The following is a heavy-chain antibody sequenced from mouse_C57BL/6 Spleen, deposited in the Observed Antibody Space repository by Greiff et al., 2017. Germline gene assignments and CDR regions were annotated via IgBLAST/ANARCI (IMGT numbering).Heavy chain of an antibody. CDR2: IHPNSGST. V-gene: IGHV1-64*01. CDR3: ARWYDGSYGYFDV. Sequence: QVQLQQPGAELVKPGASVKLSCKASGYTFTSYWMHWVKQRPGQGLEWIGMIHPNSGSTNYNEKFKSKATLTVDKSSSTAYMQLSSLTSEDSAVYYCARWYDGSYGYFDVWGTGTTVTVSS. J-gene: IGHJ1*03. D-gene: IGHD2-3*01. CDR1: GYTFTSYW.